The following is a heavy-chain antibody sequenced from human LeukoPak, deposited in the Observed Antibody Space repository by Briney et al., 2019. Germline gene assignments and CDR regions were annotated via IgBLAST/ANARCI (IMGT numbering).Heavy chain of an antibody. V-gene: IGHV3-66*01. CDR2: IYSGGSA. J-gene: IGHJ4*02. CDR1: GFTVSSNY. Sequence: GGSLRRSCAASGFTVSSNYMSWVRQAPGKGLEWVSVIYSGGSAYYADSVKGRFTISRDNSKNTLYLQMNSLRAEDTAVYYCAGTVAGLDYWGQGTLVTVSS. CDR3: AGTVAGLDY. D-gene: IGHD6-19*01.